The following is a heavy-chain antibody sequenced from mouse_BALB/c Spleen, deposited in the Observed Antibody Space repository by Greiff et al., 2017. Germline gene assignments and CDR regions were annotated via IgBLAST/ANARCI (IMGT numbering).Heavy chain of an antibody. V-gene: IGHV5-17*02. Sequence: EVKLVESGGGLVQPGGSRKLSCAASGFTFSSFGMHWVRQAPEKGLEWVAYISSGSSTIYYADTVKGRFTISRDNPKNTLFLQMTSLRSEDTAMYYCARWEITTNSYYYAMDYWGQGTSVTVSS. D-gene: IGHD2-4*01. CDR3: ARWEITTNSYYYAMDY. J-gene: IGHJ4*01. CDR2: ISSGSSTI. CDR1: GFTFSSFG.